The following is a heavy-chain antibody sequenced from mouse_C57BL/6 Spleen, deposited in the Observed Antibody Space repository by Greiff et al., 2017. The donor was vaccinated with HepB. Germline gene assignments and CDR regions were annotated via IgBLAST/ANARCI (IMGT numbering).Heavy chain of an antibody. Sequence: VQLQHSGAELVRPGASVTLSCKASGYTFTDYEMHWVKQTPVHGLEWIGAIDPETGGTAYNQKFKGKTILTADKSSSTAYMELRSLTSEDSAVYYCTTRPAMRGFAYWGQGTLVTVSA. CDR2: IDPETGGT. J-gene: IGHJ3*01. CDR3: TTRPAMRGFAY. CDR1: GYTFTDYE. V-gene: IGHV1-15*01.